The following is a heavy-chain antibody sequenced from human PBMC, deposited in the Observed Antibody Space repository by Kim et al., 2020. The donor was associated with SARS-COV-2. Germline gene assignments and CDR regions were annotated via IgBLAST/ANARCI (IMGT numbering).Heavy chain of an antibody. V-gene: IGHV3-30*04. CDR3: ARSSSGWYFPGMDV. J-gene: IGHJ6*02. D-gene: IGHD6-19*01. Sequence: GGSLRLSCAASGFTFSSYAMHWVRQAPGKGLEWVAVISYDGSNKYYADSVKGRFTISRDNSKNTLYLQMNSLRAEDTAVYYCARSSSGWYFPGMDVWGQG. CDR1: GFTFSSYA. CDR2: ISYDGSNK.